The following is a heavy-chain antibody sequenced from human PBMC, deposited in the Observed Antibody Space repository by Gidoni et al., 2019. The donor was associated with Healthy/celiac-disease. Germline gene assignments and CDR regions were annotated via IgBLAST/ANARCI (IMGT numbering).Heavy chain of an antibody. CDR2: IRSSGSTI. D-gene: IGHD2-15*01. CDR3: ARADSADY. V-gene: IGHV3-48*03. CDR1: GFTFSSYE. J-gene: IGHJ4*02. Sequence: EVQLVESGGGWVEPGGSLRLSCAASGFTFSSYEMNWVRQAPGKGLEWVSYIRSSGSTIYYADSVKGRFTISRDNAKNPLYLQMNSLRDEDTAVYYCARADSADYWGQGTLVTVSS.